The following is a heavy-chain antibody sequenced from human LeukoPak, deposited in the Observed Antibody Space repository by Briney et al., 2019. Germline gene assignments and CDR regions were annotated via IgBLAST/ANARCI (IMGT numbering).Heavy chain of an antibody. J-gene: IGHJ4*02. CDR3: AREGTTVPHDY. Sequence: GGSLRLSCAASGFTFSSYWMSWVRQAPGKGLEWVANINQHGSEKFYVDSLKGRFTISRDNAKNSLYLQMNSLRAEDTAVYYCAREGTTVPHDYWGQGTLVTVSS. CDR1: GFTFSSYW. D-gene: IGHD4-11*01. CDR2: INQHGSEK. V-gene: IGHV3-7*01.